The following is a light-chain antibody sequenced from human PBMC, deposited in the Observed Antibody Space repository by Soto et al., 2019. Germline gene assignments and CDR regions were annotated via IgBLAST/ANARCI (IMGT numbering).Light chain of an antibody. J-gene: IGLJ1*01. V-gene: IGLV2-14*03. CDR2: DVA. CDR1: SSDIGGYNY. Sequence: QAVVTQPASVSGSPGQLITISCTGTSSDIGGYNYVSWYRQHPGKAPELMIYDVANRPSGVSDRFSGSKSGNTASLTISGLQTEDEADYYCSSYTGTSTLYVFGTGTKLTVL. CDR3: SSYTGTSTLYV.